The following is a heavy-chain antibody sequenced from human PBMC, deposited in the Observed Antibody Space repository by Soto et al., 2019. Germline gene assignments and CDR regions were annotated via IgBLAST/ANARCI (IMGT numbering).Heavy chain of an antibody. V-gene: IGHV1-69*13. Sequence: SVKVSCKASGGTFSSYAISWVRQAPGQGLEWMGGIIPIFGTANYAQKFQGRVTITADESTSTAYMELSSLRSEDTVVYYCAREGVEMATISYFDYWGQGTLVTVSS. CDR3: AREGVEMATISYFDY. CDR2: IIPIFGTA. D-gene: IGHD5-12*01. CDR1: GGTFSSYA. J-gene: IGHJ4*02.